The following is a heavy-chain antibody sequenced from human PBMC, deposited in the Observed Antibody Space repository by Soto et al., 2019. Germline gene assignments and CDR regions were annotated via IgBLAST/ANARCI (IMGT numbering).Heavy chain of an antibody. V-gene: IGHV3-23*01. CDR3: AKGIAVAGPGFY. Sequence: GGSLRLSCAASGFPFSIYAMSWVRQAPGKGLEWVSAISGSGGSTYYTDSVKGRFTISRDNSKNTLYLQMNSLRAEDTAVYYCAKGIAVAGPGFYWGQGTMVTV. CDR1: GFPFSIYA. J-gene: IGHJ4*02. CDR2: ISGSGGST. D-gene: IGHD6-19*01.